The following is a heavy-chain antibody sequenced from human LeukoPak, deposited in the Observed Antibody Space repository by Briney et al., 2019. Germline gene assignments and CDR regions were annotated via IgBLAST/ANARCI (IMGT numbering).Heavy chain of an antibody. CDR1: GGSISSYY. V-gene: IGHV4-59*01. CDR2: IYYSGST. D-gene: IGHD3-22*01. J-gene: IGHJ3*02. CDR3: AREGVYYYDSSGSGGAFDI. Sequence: PSETLSLTCTVSGGSISSYYWSWIRQPPGAGLEWIGYIYYSGSTNYNPSLKSRVTISVDTSKNHFSLKLSSVTAADTAVYYCAREGVYYYDSSGSGGAFDIWGQGTMVSVSS.